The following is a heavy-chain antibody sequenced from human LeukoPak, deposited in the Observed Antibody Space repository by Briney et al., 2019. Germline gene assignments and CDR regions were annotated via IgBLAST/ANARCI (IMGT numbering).Heavy chain of an antibody. D-gene: IGHD3-22*01. CDR2: ISHAGGA. V-gene: IGHV4-34*01. J-gene: IGHJ4*02. Sequence: SQTLSLTCAIYGGSFSGYYWSWFRQPPGKGLEWIGEISHAGGASYNPSLKSRVTISEDTSKNQFSLNLSSVTAADTAVYYCARGPPPDFDRSGFYYNYWGQGTLVIVSS. CDR3: ARGPPPDFDRSGFYYNY. CDR1: GGSFSGYY.